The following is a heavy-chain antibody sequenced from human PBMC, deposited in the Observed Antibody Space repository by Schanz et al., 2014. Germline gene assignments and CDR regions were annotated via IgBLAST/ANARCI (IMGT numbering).Heavy chain of an antibody. CDR3: ASPPISVSGRLADY. J-gene: IGHJ4*02. CDR2: IDYAGST. D-gene: IGHD6-19*01. CDR1: GFTFTTYA. Sequence: DVQLLESGGGLVQPGESLRLSCAASGFTFTTYAMTWVRQAPGKGLEWVSLIDYAGSTNYADSVKGRMTVSRDTSKNALFLQMNNLRAEDTAVYYCASPPISVSGRLADYWGQGILVAVSS. V-gene: IGHV3-66*01.